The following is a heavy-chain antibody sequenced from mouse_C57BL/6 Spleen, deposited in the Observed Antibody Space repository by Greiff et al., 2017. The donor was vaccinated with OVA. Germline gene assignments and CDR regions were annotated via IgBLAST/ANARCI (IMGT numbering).Heavy chain of an antibody. CDR1: GYSITSGYY. Sequence: EVQLQESGPGLVKPSQSLSLTCSVTGYSITSGYYWNWIRQFPGNKLEWMGYISYDGSNNYNPSLKNRISITRDTSKNQFFLKLNSVTTEDTATYYGARDYYGSSYYWYFDVWGTGTTVTVSS. CDR2: ISYDGSN. V-gene: IGHV3-6*01. J-gene: IGHJ1*03. CDR3: ARDYYGSSYYWYFDV. D-gene: IGHD1-1*01.